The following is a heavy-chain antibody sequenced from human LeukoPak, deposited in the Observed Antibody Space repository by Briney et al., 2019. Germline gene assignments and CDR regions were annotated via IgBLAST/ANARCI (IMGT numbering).Heavy chain of an antibody. Sequence: SETLSLTCAVSGGSISSRNWWSWVRQPPGKGLEWIGEIYHSGSINYNPSLKSRVTISVDKSKNQLSLRLTSVTAADTAVYYCARDNWAIRAYYYHGMDVWGQGTTVTVSS. D-gene: IGHD3-16*01. J-gene: IGHJ6*02. CDR3: ARDNWAIRAYYYHGMDV. CDR1: GGSISSRNW. V-gene: IGHV4-4*02. CDR2: IYHSGSI.